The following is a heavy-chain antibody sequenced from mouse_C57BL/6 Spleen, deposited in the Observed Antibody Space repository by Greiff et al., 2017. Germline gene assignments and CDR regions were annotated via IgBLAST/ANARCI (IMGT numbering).Heavy chain of an antibody. CDR3: ASSTVVAPFAY. V-gene: IGHV2-6*01. J-gene: IGHJ3*01. D-gene: IGHD1-1*01. Sequence: LGVIWGVGSTNYNSAPKSRLSISKDNSKSQVFLKMNSLQTDDTAMYYCASSTVVAPFAYWGQGTLVTVSA. CDR2: IWGVGST.